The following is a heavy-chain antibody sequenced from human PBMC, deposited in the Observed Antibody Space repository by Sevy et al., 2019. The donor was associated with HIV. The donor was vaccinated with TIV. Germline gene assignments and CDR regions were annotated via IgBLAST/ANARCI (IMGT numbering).Heavy chain of an antibody. D-gene: IGHD3-22*01. CDR1: GFTFSSYA. J-gene: IGHJ4*02. V-gene: IGHV3-30-3*01. CDR3: ARLEGYYDSSGYLPFDY. CDR2: ISYDGSNK. Sequence: GGSLRLSCAASGFTFSSYAMHWVRQAPGKGLEWVAVISYDGSNKYYADSVKGRFTISRDNSKNTLYLQMNSLRAEDTAVYYCARLEGYYDSSGYLPFDYSGQGTLVTVSS.